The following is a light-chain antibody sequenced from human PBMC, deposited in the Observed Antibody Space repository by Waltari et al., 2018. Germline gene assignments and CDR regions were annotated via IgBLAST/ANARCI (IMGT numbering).Light chain of an antibody. J-gene: IGLJ2*01. CDR3: SSYITTNTRDL. Sequence: QSALTPPASVSGAPGQSITLPCTRTSIDVGTYNYVTSYQHHPGKAPKLLIYEVSYRPAGVSYRVSGSKSGNTASLTISGLQAEDEADYYCSSYITTNTRDLFGGGTSLTVL. CDR2: EVS. CDR1: SIDVGTYNY. V-gene: IGLV2-14*01.